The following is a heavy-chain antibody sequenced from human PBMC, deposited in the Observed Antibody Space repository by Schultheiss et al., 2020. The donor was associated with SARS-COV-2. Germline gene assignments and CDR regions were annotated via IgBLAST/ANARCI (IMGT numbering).Heavy chain of an antibody. V-gene: IGHV3-33*08. CDR2: IWYDGSNK. J-gene: IGHJ6*02. CDR1: GFTFSSYG. CDR3: ARDNPRGHYYYYGMDV. D-gene: IGHD3-10*01. Sequence: GGSLRLSCAASGFTFSSYGMHWVRQAPGKGLEWVAVIWYDGSNKYYADSVKGRFTISRDNAKNSLYLQMNSLRAEDTAVYYCARDNPRGHYYYYGMDVWGQGTTVTVSS.